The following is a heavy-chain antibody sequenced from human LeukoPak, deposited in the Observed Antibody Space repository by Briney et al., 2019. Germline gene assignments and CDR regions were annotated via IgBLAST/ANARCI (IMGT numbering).Heavy chain of an antibody. Sequence: GSSLRLSCAASGFTFSSHAIHWVRQAPGKGLEWVSIISYDGSNKYYADSVKGRFTISRDNSKNTLYLQINSLSFDDTAVYYCARGGSGSYYYYFDYMDVWGKGTTVTVSS. J-gene: IGHJ6*03. D-gene: IGHD3-10*01. V-gene: IGHV3-30*01. CDR2: ISYDGSNK. CDR3: ARGGSGSYYYYFDYMDV. CDR1: GFTFSSHA.